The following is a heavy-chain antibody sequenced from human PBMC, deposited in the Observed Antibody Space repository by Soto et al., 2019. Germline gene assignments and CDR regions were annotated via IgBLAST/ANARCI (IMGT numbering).Heavy chain of an antibody. D-gene: IGHD6-19*01. J-gene: IGHJ4*02. CDR3: ANGQQWLTY. Sequence: QVQLVESGGSVVQPGRSLRLSCAASGFSFSTYDMQWVRQAPGKGLEWVAVISYDGSNKYYADSVKGRFTISRDNSKNTLYMQMSSLRAEDTAAYYCANGQQWLTYWGQGTLVPVSS. CDR2: ISYDGSNK. V-gene: IGHV3-30*18. CDR1: GFSFSTYD.